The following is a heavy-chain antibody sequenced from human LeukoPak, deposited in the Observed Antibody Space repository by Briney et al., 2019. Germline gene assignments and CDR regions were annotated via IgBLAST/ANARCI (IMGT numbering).Heavy chain of an antibody. CDR1: GVSVSTVGYS. J-gene: IGHJ4*02. CDR2: IFPTGST. V-gene: IGHV4-30-2*01. Sequence: SQTLSLTCTVSGVSVSTVGYSWAWIRQAPQTDLEWIGYIFPTGSTSHNPSLKSRLTMSLERSNNQFSLSLNSVSAADTAVYYCARMAGRTVDHWGQGTLVTVTS. D-gene: IGHD5-24*01. CDR3: ARMAGRTVDH.